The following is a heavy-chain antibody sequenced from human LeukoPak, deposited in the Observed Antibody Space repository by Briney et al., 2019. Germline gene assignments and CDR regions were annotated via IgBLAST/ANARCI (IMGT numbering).Heavy chain of an antibody. J-gene: IGHJ6*03. CDR2: IYYSGST. CDR1: GGSISSSSYY. Sequence: SETLSLTCTVSGGSISSSSYYWGWIRQPPGKGLEWIGSIYYSGSTYYNPSLKSRVTISVDTSKNQFSLRLSSVTAADTAVYYCARARTYYYYYMDVWGKGTTVTVSS. CDR3: ARARTYYYYYMDV. V-gene: IGHV4-39*07.